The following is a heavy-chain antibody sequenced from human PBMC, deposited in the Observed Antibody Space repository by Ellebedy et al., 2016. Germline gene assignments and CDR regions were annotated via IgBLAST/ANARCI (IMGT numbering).Heavy chain of an antibody. J-gene: IGHJ5*02. V-gene: IGHV4-34*01. CDR1: GGFFSGYY. CDR3: ARLEYQLLYKGNWFNP. CDR2: INHSGST. D-gene: IGHD2-2*02. Sequence: SETLSLTXAVYGGFFSGYYWSWIRQPPGKGLEWIGEINHSGSTNYNPSLKSRVTISVDTSKNQFSLKLSSVTAADTAVYYCARLEYQLLYKGNWFNPWGQGTLVTVSS.